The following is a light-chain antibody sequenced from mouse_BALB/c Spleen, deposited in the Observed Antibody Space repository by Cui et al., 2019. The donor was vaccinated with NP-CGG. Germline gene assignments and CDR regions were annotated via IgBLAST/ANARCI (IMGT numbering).Light chain of an antibody. CDR2: GTN. V-gene: IGLV1*01. Sequence: QACVTKEHAPTTSPCETVTLTCRSSTGAVTTSNYANWVQEKPDHLFTGLIGGTNNRAPGVPARFSGSLIGDKAALTITGAQTEDEAIYFCALWYSNHWVFGGGTKLTVL. CDR1: TGAVTTSNY. CDR3: ALWYSNHWV. J-gene: IGLJ1*01.